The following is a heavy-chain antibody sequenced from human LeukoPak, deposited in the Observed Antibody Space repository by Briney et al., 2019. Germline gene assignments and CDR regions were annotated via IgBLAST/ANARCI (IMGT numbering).Heavy chain of an antibody. CDR3: AKCGYSGCHLIDY. Sequence: PGGSLRLSCAASGFPFDISWLNWVRQAPGKGPEWVATMKPDGSEKYYVDSVKGRFTISRDNAKNSVYLQMDSLRAEDTAVYYCAKCGYSGCHLIDYWGQGTLVTVSS. V-gene: IGHV3-7*05. CDR2: MKPDGSEK. J-gene: IGHJ4*02. CDR1: GFPFDISW. D-gene: IGHD5-12*01.